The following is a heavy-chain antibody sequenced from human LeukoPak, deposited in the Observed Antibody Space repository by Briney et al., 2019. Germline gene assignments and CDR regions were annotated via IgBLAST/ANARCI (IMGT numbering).Heavy chain of an antibody. Sequence: PGGSLRLSCAASGFTFSSYSMNWVRQAPGKGLEWVSSISSSSSYIYYADSVKGRFTISRDNAKNSLYLQMNSLRAEDTAVYYCATDCSSTSWRDYYYYYGMDVWGQGTTVTVSS. CDR2: ISSSSSYI. V-gene: IGHV3-21*01. CDR3: ATDCSSTSWRDYYYYYGMDV. J-gene: IGHJ6*02. CDR1: GFTFSSYS. D-gene: IGHD2-2*01.